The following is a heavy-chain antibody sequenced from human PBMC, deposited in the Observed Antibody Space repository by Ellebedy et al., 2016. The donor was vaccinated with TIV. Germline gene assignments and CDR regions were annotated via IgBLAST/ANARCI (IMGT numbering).Heavy chain of an antibody. CDR1: GFTFSSYS. V-gene: IGHV3-33*08. CDR3: ARDWDWLSTRGPAFDI. D-gene: IGHD3/OR15-3a*01. Sequence: GESLRLSCAASGFTFSSYSMNWVRQAPGKGLEWVAVIWYDGTNKYYAESVKGRFTISRDDAKNSLYLQMNSLRAEDTAVYYCARDWDWLSTRGPAFDIWGQGTMVTVSS. J-gene: IGHJ3*02. CDR2: IWYDGTNK.